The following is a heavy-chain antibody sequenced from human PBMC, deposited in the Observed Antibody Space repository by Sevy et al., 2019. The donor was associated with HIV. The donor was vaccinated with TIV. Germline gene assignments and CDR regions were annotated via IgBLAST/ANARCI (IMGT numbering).Heavy chain of an antibody. CDR1: GFTFSSYA. V-gene: IGHV3-23*01. Sequence: GGSLRLSCAASGFTFSSYAMSWVRQAPGKGLEWVSAISGSGGSTYYADSVKGRFIISRDNSKNTLYLQMNSLRAEDTAVYYCAKAYYYDSSGYYFSDYWGQGTLVTAPQ. J-gene: IGHJ4*02. D-gene: IGHD3-22*01. CDR2: ISGSGGST. CDR3: AKAYYYDSSGYYFSDY.